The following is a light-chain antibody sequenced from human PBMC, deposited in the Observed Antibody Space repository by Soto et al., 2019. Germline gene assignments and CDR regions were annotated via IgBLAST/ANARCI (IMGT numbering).Light chain of an antibody. CDR2: WAS. Sequence: DILMTQSPASLAVSLGERATINCKSSQNNKNYLAWYQQKPGQPPKLLIYWASTRESGVPDRFSGSGSGTDFTLTISSLQAEDVAVYYCQQYYTTPLTFGGRTKVDI. CDR3: QQYYTTPLT. V-gene: IGKV4-1*01. CDR1: QNNKNY. J-gene: IGKJ4*01.